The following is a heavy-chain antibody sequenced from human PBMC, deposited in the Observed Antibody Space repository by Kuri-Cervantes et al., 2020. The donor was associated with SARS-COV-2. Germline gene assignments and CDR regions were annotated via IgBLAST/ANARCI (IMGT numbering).Heavy chain of an antibody. D-gene: IGHD3-3*01. J-gene: IGHJ4*02. CDR1: GGSISSSSYY. CDR3: ATHYDFWSAFDY. Sequence: SETLSLTCTVAGGSISSSSYYWGWIRQPPGKGLEWIGSIYYSGSTYYNPSLKSPVTITVDTSKNQFSLKLSSVTAADTAVYYCATHYDFWSAFDYWGQGNLVTVSS. CDR2: IYYSGST. V-gene: IGHV4-39*01.